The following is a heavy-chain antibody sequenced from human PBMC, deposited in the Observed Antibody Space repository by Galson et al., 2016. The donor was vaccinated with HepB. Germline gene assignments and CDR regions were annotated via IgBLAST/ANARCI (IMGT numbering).Heavy chain of an antibody. J-gene: IGHJ4*02. CDR3: ARRPSYGDNPPEGDY. CDR1: GGSISNSSYY. CDR2: IYYSWST. D-gene: IGHD4-17*01. Sequence: SETLSLTCTVPGGSISNSSYYWGWIRQPPGKGLEWIANIYYSWSTYYNSSLKSRVTISVDTSKNQLSLKLSSVTAADTAMYYCARRPSYGDNPPEGDYWGQGTLVTVSS. V-gene: IGHV4-39*01.